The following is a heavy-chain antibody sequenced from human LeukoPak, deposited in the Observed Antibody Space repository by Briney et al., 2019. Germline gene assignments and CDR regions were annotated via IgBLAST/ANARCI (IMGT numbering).Heavy chain of an antibody. CDR2: IIPIFGTA. Sequence: SVKVSCKASGGTFSSYAISWVRQAPGQGLEWMGGIIPIFGTANYAQKFQGRVTMTRDTSTSTVYMELSSLRSEDTAVYYCARGADYYGSGIPDYWGQGTLVTVSS. CDR1: GGTFSSYA. CDR3: ARGADYYGSGIPDY. V-gene: IGHV1-69*05. D-gene: IGHD3-10*01. J-gene: IGHJ4*02.